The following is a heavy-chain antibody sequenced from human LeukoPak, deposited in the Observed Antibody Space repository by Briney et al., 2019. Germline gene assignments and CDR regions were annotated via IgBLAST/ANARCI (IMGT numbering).Heavy chain of an antibody. V-gene: IGHV1-46*01. CDR2: INPSGGST. CDR1: GYTFTSYY. D-gene: IGHD2-2*01. CDR3: ARDLGYCSSTSCSGKHYYYYGMDV. Sequence: ASMKVSCKASGYTFTSYYMHWVRQAPGQGLEWMGIINPSGGSTSYAQKFQGRVTMTRDTSTGTVYMELSSLRSEDTAVYYCARDLGYCSSTSCSGKHYYYYGMDVWGQGTAVTVSS. J-gene: IGHJ6*02.